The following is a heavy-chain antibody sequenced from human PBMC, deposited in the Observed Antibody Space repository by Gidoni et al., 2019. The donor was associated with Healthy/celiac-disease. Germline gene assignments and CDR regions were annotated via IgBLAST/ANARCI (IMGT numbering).Heavy chain of an antibody. V-gene: IGHV3-49*03. CDR2: IRRKAYGGTT. CDR3: TRVEDYGDYHNFDY. J-gene: IGHJ4*02. Sequence: EVQLVESGGCLVQPGRALRLACNASGFTFGDYAMSWFRQAPGKGLEWLGFIRRKAYGGTTEYAASVKGRFTISRDDSKSIAYLQMNSLKTEDTAVYYCTRVEDYGDYHNFDYWGQGTLVTVSS. CDR1: GFTFGDYA. D-gene: IGHD4-17*01.